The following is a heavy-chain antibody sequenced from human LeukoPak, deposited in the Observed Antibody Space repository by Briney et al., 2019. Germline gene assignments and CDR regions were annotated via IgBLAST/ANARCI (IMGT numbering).Heavy chain of an antibody. CDR2: ISAYNGNT. CDR1: GYTFTSYG. Sequence: GASVKVSCKASGYTFTSYGISWVRQAPGQGLEWMGWISAYNGNTNYAQKLQGRVTMTTDTSTSTAYMELRSLRSDDTAVYYCARDRTDRLGSGHYHPPPIDYWGQGTLVTVSS. D-gene: IGHD3-22*01. V-gene: IGHV1-18*01. J-gene: IGHJ4*02. CDR3: ARDRTDRLGSGHYHPPPIDY.